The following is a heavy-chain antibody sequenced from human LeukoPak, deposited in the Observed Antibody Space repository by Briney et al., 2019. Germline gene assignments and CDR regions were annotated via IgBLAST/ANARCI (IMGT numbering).Heavy chain of an antibody. CDR1: GGSISGYH. CDR3: ARRDYSGILPYAFDV. Sequence: PSETLSLTCVVSGGSISGYHWGWIRQPPGKGLEWIGYISYTGITRDNPSLRSRVFMSVDTSKNQFSLRLSSVTAAHTAVYFCARRDYSGILPYAFDVWGQGTLVAVSS. J-gene: IGHJ3*01. V-gene: IGHV4-59*08. D-gene: IGHD4-23*01. CDR2: ISYTGIT.